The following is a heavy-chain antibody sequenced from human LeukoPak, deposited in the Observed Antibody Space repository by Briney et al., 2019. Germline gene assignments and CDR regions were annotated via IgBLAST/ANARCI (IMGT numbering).Heavy chain of an antibody. CDR1: GGSISSYY. Sequence: SETLSLTCTVSGGSISSYYWSWIRQTPGKGLEWTGYIYYSGSTNYNPSLKSRVTISVDTSKNQFSLKLSSVTAADTAVYYCAAYRFPGIAARQNWFDPWGQGTLVTVSS. V-gene: IGHV4-59*01. CDR2: IYYSGST. D-gene: IGHD6-25*01. CDR3: AAYRFPGIAARQNWFDP. J-gene: IGHJ5*02.